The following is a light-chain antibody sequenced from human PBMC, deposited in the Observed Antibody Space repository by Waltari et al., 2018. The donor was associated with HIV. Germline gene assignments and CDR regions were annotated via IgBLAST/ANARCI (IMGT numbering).Light chain of an antibody. CDR3: GTWDSSLNGYYV. CDR2: DND. V-gene: IGLV1-51*01. Sequence: QSVLTQPPSVSAAPGQKVTISCSGSSSNIGDNYVSWYQQLPGSAPKLLIYDNDTRPSGIPSRFSGAKSGTSASLGITGLQTGDEAHYYCGTWDSSLNGYYVFGTGTKVTVL. J-gene: IGLJ1*01. CDR1: SSNIGDNY.